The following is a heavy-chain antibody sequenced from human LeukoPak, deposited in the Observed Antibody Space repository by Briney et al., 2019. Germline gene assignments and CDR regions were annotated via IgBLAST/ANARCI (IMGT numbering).Heavy chain of an antibody. CDR1: GFTFSSYG. D-gene: IGHD3-22*01. V-gene: IGHV3-30*02. Sequence: QAGGSLRLSCAASGFTFSSYGMHWVRQAPGKGLEWVAFIRYDGSNKYYADSVKGRFTISRDNSKNTLYLQMNSLRAEDTAVYYCAKDHPYYYDSSGYYSWFDPWGQGTLVTVSS. CDR2: IRYDGSNK. CDR3: AKDHPYYYDSSGYYSWFDP. J-gene: IGHJ5*02.